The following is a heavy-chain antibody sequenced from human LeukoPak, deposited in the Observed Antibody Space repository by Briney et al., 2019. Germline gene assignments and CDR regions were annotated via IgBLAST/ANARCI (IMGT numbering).Heavy chain of an antibody. CDR3: ARIGPSGSGSYFFLDP. D-gene: IGHD3-10*01. Sequence: GGSLRLSCAASGFTFSSYWMHWVRQAPGMGLVWVSRIDSDGSGASYADSVKGRFTISRDNAKNTLYLQMNSLRAEDTAVYHCARIGPSGSGSYFFLDPWGQGTLVTVSS. CDR2: IDSDGSGA. CDR1: GFTFSSYW. V-gene: IGHV3-74*01. J-gene: IGHJ5*02.